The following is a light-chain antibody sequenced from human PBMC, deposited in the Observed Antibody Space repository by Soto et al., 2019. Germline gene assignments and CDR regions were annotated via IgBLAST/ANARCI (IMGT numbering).Light chain of an antibody. CDR1: QNIRRY. CDR2: AAS. V-gene: IGKV1-39*01. CDR3: QQSYSTPYT. J-gene: IGKJ2*01. Sequence: DIQMTQSPSSLSASVGDRVTITCRASQNIRRYLNWYQQKPGKAPELLISAASSLQSGVPSRFSGSGSGTDFTLTISSLQPDDSATYYCQQSYSTPYTFGQGNNLEIK.